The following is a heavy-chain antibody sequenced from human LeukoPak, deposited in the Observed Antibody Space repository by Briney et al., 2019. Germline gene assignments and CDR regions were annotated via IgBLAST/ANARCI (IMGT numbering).Heavy chain of an antibody. D-gene: IGHD5-24*01. CDR2: IFPGDSDT. Sequence: GESLKISCKGSGYSFSSYWIGWVRQMPGKGLEWMGIIFPGDSDTRYSPSFQGQVTISADKSINTAYLQWSSLKASDTAMYYCARDVDGYINWFDPWGQGTLVTVSS. J-gene: IGHJ5*02. CDR3: ARDVDGYINWFDP. CDR1: GYSFSSYW. V-gene: IGHV5-51*01.